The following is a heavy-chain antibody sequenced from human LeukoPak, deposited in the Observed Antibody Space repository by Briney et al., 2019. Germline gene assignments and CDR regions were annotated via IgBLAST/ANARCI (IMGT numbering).Heavy chain of an antibody. CDR3: ARALRGIAVADLLDY. Sequence: GGSLRLSCAASGFSFSTQRMHWVRQAPGKGLVWVSYINIDERITGNADSVKGRFTISRDNAKNTLYLQMNSLRAEDTAVYYCARALRGIAVADLLDYWGQGTLVTVSS. V-gene: IGHV3-74*01. D-gene: IGHD6-19*01. J-gene: IGHJ4*02. CDR2: INIDERIT. CDR1: GFSFSTQR.